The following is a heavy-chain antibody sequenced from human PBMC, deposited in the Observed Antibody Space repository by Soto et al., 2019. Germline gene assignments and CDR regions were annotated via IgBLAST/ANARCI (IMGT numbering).Heavy chain of an antibody. CDR2: ISGSGGST. D-gene: IGHD3-3*01. J-gene: IGHJ4*02. CDR3: AKVPYYDFWSGYAPRY. V-gene: IGHV3-23*01. Sequence: GGSLRLSCVASGFSFSSYAMNWVRQAPGKGLEWVSAISGSGGSTYYADSVKGRFTISRDNSKNTLYLQMNSLRAEDTAVYYCAKVPYYDFWSGYAPRYWGQGTLVTVSS. CDR1: GFSFSSYA.